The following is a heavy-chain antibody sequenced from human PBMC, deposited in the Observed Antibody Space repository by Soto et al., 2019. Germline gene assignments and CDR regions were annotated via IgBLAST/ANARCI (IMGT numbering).Heavy chain of an antibody. CDR2: ITPIFATT. J-gene: IGHJ4*02. D-gene: IGHD2-8*02. CDR1: GATFSTLT. V-gene: IGHV1-69*01. Sequence: QGQLVQSGTEVKKPGSSVKVSCRASGATFSTLTISWVRQAPGQGPEWMGGITPIFATTKYAQKFQGRVTITADASTNTVYMELSSLRSEDTALYYCARWRCAVTTPGFMGPLDYWGQGTLVTVSS. CDR3: ARWRCAVTTPGFMGPLDY.